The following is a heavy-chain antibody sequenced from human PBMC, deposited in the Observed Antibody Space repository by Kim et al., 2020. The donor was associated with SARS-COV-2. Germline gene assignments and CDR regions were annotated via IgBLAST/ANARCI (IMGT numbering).Heavy chain of an antibody. D-gene: IGHD5-12*01. J-gene: IGHJ6*02. CDR2: IYYSGST. V-gene: IGHV4-61*01. CDR1: GGSVSSGSYY. CDR3: ARDGVVTINYYYGMDV. Sequence: SETLSLTCTVSGGSVSSGSYYWSWIRQPPGKGLEWIGYIYYSGSTNYNPSLKSRVTISVDTSKNQFSLKLSSVTAADTAVYYCARDGVVTINYYYGMDVWGQGTTVTISS.